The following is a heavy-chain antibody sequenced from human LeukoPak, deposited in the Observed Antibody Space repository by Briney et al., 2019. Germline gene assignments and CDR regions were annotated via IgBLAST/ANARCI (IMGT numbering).Heavy chain of an antibody. CDR2: IKQDGSEK. Sequence: RPGGSLRLSCAASGFTFSSYWTHWVRQAPGKGLEWVANIKQDGSEKYYADSVKGRFTISRDNAKNSLSLQINSLRAEDTAVYYCARGDDDILTGCLRGFFDYWGQGTLVTVSS. CDR3: ARGDDDILTGCLRGFFDY. D-gene: IGHD3-9*01. CDR1: GFTFSSYW. J-gene: IGHJ4*02. V-gene: IGHV3-7*01.